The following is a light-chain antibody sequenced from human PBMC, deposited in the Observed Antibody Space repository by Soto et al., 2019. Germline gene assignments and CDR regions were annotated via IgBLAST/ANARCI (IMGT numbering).Light chain of an antibody. J-gene: IGKJ1*01. CDR2: GAS. V-gene: IGKV3-20*01. CDR3: QQYGSLSWT. Sequence: EIVLTQSPDTLSLSPGERATLSCRASQSVSSSYLAWFQQKPGQTPRLLTHGASTRATGVPDRFSGSGSGTDFTLTISRLEPEDFAVYHCQQYGSLSWTFGQGTKVDIK. CDR1: QSVSSSY.